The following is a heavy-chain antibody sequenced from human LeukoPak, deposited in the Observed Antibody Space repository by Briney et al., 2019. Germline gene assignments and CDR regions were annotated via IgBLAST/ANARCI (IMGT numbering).Heavy chain of an antibody. J-gene: IGHJ4*02. Sequence: PSETLSLTCTVSGGSISSSSYYWGWIRQPPGKGLEWIGSIYYSGSTYYNPSLKSRVTISVDTSENQFSLKLSSVTAADTAVYYCARDQAYNWNYGGFDYWGQGTLVTVSS. CDR2: IYYSGST. CDR1: GGSISSSSYY. CDR3: ARDQAYNWNYGGFDY. D-gene: IGHD1-7*01. V-gene: IGHV4-39*07.